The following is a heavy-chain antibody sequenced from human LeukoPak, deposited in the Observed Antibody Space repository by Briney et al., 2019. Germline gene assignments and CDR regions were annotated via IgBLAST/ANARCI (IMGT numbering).Heavy chain of an antibody. V-gene: IGHV1-2*04. Sequence: ASVKVSCKASGYTFTGYYMHWVRQAPGQGLEWMGWINPNSGGTNYAQKFQGWVTMTRDTSISTACMELSRLRSDDTAVYYCAREHSSSSSERDYYYYGMDVWGQGTTVTVSS. CDR3: AREHSSSSSERDYYYYGMDV. CDR1: GYTFTGYY. J-gene: IGHJ6*02. CDR2: INPNSGGT. D-gene: IGHD6-6*01.